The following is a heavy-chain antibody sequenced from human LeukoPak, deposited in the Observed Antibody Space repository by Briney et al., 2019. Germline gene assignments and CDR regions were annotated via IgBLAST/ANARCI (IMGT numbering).Heavy chain of an antibody. CDR3: ARGVTGTTNDY. CDR1: GYSISSGYY. CDR2: IYHSGST. D-gene: IGHD1-7*01. V-gene: IGHV4-38-2*02. Sequence: SETLSLTCTVSGYSISSGYYWGWIRQPPGKGLEWIGSIYHSGSTYYNPSLKSRVSISVDTSKNQFSLKLSSVTAADTAVYYCARGVTGTTNDYWGQGTLVTVSS. J-gene: IGHJ4*02.